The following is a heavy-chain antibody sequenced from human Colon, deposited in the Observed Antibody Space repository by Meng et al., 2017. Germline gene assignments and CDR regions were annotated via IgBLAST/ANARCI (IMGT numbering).Heavy chain of an antibody. CDR2: IYSGGST. CDR3: ARSLLRCHFDY. D-gene: IGHD4-17*01. V-gene: IGHV3-53*01. J-gene: IGHJ4*02. Sequence: GGSLRPSCAAAGFTVISNYMSWVRQAPGKGLDWVSVIYSGGSTYYADSVKGRFTISRDNSKNTLYLQMNSLRAEDTAVYYCARSLLRCHFDYWGQGTLVTVSS. CDR1: GFTVISNY.